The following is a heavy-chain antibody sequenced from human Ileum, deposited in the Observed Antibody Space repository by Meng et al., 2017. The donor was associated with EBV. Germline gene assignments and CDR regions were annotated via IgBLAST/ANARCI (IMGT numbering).Heavy chain of an antibody. CDR1: AGSISSSNW. CDR2: IYHSGST. V-gene: IGHV4-4*02. J-gene: IGHJ6*02. CDR3: ARDGEWLSTYYGMDV. Sequence: QVRLQGSGPGPVKPSGPLSLTWPVHAGSISSSNWGSWGRQPPGKGLEWIGEIYHSGSTNYNPSLKSRVTISVDKSKNQFSLKLSSVTAADTAVYYCARDGEWLSTYYGMDVWGQGTTVTVSS. D-gene: IGHD3-3*01.